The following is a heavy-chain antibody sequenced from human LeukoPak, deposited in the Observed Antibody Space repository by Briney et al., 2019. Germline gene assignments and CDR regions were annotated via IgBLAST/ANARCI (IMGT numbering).Heavy chain of an antibody. CDR3: ARGGYITMIVVGTWHFDY. V-gene: IGHV4-39*01. D-gene: IGHD3-22*01. J-gene: IGHJ4*02. CDR2: IYYSGST. Sequence: PSETLSLTCTVSGGSISSSSYYWGWIRQPPGKGLEWIGSIYYSGSTYYNPSLKSRVTISVDTSKNQFSLKLSSVTAADTAVYYCARGGYITMIVVGTWHFDYWGRGTLVTVSS. CDR1: GGSISSSSYY.